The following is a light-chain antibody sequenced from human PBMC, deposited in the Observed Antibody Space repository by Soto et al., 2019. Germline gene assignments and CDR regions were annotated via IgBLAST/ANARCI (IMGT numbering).Light chain of an antibody. CDR2: GAS. Sequence: EFVLTQYPGTLSLSPGERATLSCRASQTVRNNYLAWYQQKPGQAPRLLIYGASSRATGIPDRFSGSGSGTDFTLTISSLQSEDFAVYYCQHYNNWPQITFGQGTRLEIK. CDR1: QTVRNNY. V-gene: IGKV3-20*01. CDR3: QHYNNWPQIT. J-gene: IGKJ5*01.